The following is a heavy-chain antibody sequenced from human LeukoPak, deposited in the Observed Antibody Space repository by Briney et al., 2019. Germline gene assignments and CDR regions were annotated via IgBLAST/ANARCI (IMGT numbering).Heavy chain of an antibody. CDR3: ARELLGGYPMGY. V-gene: IGHV1-18*01. J-gene: IGHJ4*02. Sequence: VASVKVSCKASGYTLTSYGISWVRQAPGQGLEWMGWISAYNGNTNYAQKLQGRVTMTTDTSTSTAYTELRSLRSDDTAVYYCARELLGGYPMGYWGQGTLVTVSS. CDR1: GYTLTSYG. CDR2: ISAYNGNT. D-gene: IGHD5-12*01.